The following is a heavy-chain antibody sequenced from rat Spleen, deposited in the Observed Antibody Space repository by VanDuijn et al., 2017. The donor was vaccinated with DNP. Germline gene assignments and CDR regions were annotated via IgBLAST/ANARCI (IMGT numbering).Heavy chain of an antibody. J-gene: IGHJ2*01. Sequence: EVQLVETGGDLVQPGRSLKLSCAASGFTFSKYGMAWVRQAPTKGLEWVASISTSGEYTHYRDSVKGRFTISRDNAKNSQYLQMDSLRSEDSATYFCASNNYFDYWGQGVMVTVSS. CDR1: GFTFSKYG. CDR2: ISTSGEYT. V-gene: IGHV5S13*01. CDR3: ASNNYFDY.